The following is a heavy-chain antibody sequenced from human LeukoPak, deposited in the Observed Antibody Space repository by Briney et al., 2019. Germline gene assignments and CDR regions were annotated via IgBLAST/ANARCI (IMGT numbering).Heavy chain of an antibody. CDR3: AKAMDGGFGELPSY. CDR2: ISWNSGSI. D-gene: IGHD3-10*01. J-gene: IGHJ4*02. V-gene: IGHV3-9*01. Sequence: GGSLRLSCAASGFSFDDHAMYWVRQAPGKGLEWVSGISWNSGSIGYADSVKGRFSISRDNAKNSLYLQMNSLRAEDTALYCCAKAMDGGFGELPSYWGQGTLVTVST. CDR1: GFSFDDHA.